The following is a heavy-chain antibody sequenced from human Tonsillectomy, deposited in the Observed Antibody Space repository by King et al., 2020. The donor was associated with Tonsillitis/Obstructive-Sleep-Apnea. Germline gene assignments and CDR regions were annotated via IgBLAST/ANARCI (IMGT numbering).Heavy chain of an antibody. D-gene: IGHD5-24*01. V-gene: IGHV3-66*01. CDR1: EFSVSNNY. Sequence: QLVQSGGGLVHPGGALRLSCTASEFSVSNNYLSWVRQAPGKGLEWFSVIYTGDSTNYADSVKRRFTISRDNSKNTLYLQMISLRGEDTAVYYCAGSMTSITSFDYWGQGTLVTVSS. CDR3: AGSMTSITSFDY. CDR2: IYTGDST. J-gene: IGHJ4*02.